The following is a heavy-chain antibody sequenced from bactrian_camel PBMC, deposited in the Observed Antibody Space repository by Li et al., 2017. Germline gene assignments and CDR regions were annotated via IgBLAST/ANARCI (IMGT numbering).Heavy chain of an antibody. V-gene: IGHV3-3*01. CDR1: GYTYNTCS. CDR3: GAGRYCSLSYITI. J-gene: IGHJ4*01. D-gene: IGHD6*01. CDR2: IRRYSGTT. Sequence: HVQLVESGGGSVEAGGSLRLSCAASGYTYNTCSMGWFRQAPGKEREGVAVIRRYSGTTFYADSVKGRFTISQDTSKNTLYLEMNSLDVSDTAVYYCGAGRYCSLSYITIWGQGTQVTVS.